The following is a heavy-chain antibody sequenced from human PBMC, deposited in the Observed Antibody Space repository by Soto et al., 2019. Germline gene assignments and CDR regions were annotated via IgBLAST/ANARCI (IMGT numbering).Heavy chain of an antibody. Sequence: PSETLSLTCAVYGGSFSGYYWSWIRQPPGKGLEWIGEINRSGSTNYNPSLKSRVTISVDTSKNQFSLKLSSVTAADTAVYYCAREPLGLYDFWSGYYGPARGMDVWGQGTTVTVSS. D-gene: IGHD3-3*01. CDR1: GGSFSGYY. V-gene: IGHV4-34*01. CDR3: AREPLGLYDFWSGYYGPARGMDV. J-gene: IGHJ6*02. CDR2: INRSGST.